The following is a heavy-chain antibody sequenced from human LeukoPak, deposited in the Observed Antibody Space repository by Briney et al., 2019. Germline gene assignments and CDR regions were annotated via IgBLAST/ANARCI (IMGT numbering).Heavy chain of an antibody. J-gene: IGHJ1*01. CDR2: ISYSGDNRGGNT. CDR1: GFTFKIYT. V-gene: IGHV3-23*01. Sequence: GGSLRLSCAAFGFTFKIYTMNWVRQAPGKGLEWLSSISYSGDNRGGNTYYADSVKGRFTISRDNSKNTLYLQMNSLRAEDTAVYYCASDIDDYNTLPPIFQHWGQGTLVTVSS. D-gene: IGHD5-24*01. CDR3: ASDIDDYNTLPPIFQH.